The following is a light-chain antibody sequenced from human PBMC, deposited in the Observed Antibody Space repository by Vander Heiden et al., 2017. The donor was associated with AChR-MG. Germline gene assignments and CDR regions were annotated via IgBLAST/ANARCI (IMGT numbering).Light chain of an antibody. CDR2: DVS. Sequence: QSALTQPASVPGSPGQSITIPCTATSNDVGDYQYVSWYQQRPGKAPKLMIYDVSNRPSGVSNRFSGAKSDNTASLTISGLQTEDEADYYCSSYTSSSRYVFGTGTKVTVL. V-gene: IGLV2-14*03. CDR1: SNDVGDYQY. CDR3: SSYTSSSRYV. J-gene: IGLJ1*01.